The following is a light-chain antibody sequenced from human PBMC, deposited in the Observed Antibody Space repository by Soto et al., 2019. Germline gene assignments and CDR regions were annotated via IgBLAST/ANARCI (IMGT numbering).Light chain of an antibody. CDR2: DTS. CDR3: QQRSSWLT. V-gene: IGKV3-11*01. Sequence: ETVLTQSPATLSLSPGERATLSCRASQRIRNFLAWYQQKPGQAPRLLIYDTSNRATGIPARFSGSGAGTDFTLPISSLEPEDSAVYYCQQRSSWLTFGGGTKVEIK. CDR1: QRIRNF. J-gene: IGKJ4*01.